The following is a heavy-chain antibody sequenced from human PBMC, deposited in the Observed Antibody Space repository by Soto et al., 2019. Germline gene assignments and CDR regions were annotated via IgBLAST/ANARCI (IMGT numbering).Heavy chain of an antibody. CDR3: ARFSSRYYYFDF. V-gene: IGHV1-2*04. J-gene: IGHJ4*02. D-gene: IGHD6-13*01. Sequence: QVQLLQSGAEVKKPGASVKVSCKASGYSFTGYYIHWMRQAPGQGLEWLGWINPNSGGTSYAQKFQDWVTRTRDTSISTAYMELSRLTSAGTAIYYCARFSSRYYYFDFWGQGPLFTVSS. CDR2: INPNSGGT. CDR1: GYSFTGYY.